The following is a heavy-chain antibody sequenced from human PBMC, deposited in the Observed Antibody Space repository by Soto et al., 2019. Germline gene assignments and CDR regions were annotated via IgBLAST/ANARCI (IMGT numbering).Heavy chain of an antibody. J-gene: IGHJ4*02. CDR1: GFTFSSSG. V-gene: IGHV3-30*18. CDR3: AKEFHSWNYFDY. Sequence: GESLKISCAASGFTFSSSGMHWVRQAPGKGLEWVAVISYDGSNKFYADSVKGRFTISRDNFRNTLYLQMNSLRAEDTAVYYCAKEFHSWNYFDYWGQGTLVTVSS. D-gene: IGHD1-20*01. CDR2: ISYDGSNK.